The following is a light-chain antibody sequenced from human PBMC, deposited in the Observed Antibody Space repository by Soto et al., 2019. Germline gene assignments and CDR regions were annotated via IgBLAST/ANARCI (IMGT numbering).Light chain of an antibody. Sequence: DIQLTRSPSFLSASVGDRVTITCRASQDISSYLAWYQQKPGKAPKLLIYVASTLQSGVPSRFSGSGSGTEFTLTISSLQPDDFATYYCQQYNTFSTFGQGTKVDIK. CDR3: QQYNTFST. CDR2: VAS. V-gene: IGKV1-9*01. CDR1: QDISSY. J-gene: IGKJ1*01.